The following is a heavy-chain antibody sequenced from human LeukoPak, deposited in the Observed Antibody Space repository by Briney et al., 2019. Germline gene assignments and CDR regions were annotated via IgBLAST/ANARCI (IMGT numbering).Heavy chain of an antibody. Sequence: SETLSLTCAVYGGSFSGYYWSWIRQPPGKGLEWIGEINHGGSTNYNPSLWGRVTISVDTSKNQFSLKLSSVTAADTAVYYCARGSVVVVPAPMTFNYWGQGTLVTVSS. V-gene: IGHV4-34*01. D-gene: IGHD2-2*01. J-gene: IGHJ4*02. CDR2: INHGGST. CDR3: ARGSVVVVPAPMTFNY. CDR1: GGSFSGYY.